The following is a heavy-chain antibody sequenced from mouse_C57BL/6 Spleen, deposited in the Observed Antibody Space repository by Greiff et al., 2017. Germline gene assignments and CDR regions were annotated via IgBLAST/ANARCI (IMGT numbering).Heavy chain of an antibody. CDR2: ISYSGST. Sequence: EVKLVESGPGMVKPSQSLSLTCTVTGYSITSGYDWHWIRPFPGNKLEWMGYISYSGSTNYNPSLKSRISITHDTSKNHFFLKLNSVTTEDTATYCCARGLDYWGQGTTLTVSS. J-gene: IGHJ2*01. CDR1: GYSITSGYD. V-gene: IGHV3-1*01. CDR3: ARGLDY.